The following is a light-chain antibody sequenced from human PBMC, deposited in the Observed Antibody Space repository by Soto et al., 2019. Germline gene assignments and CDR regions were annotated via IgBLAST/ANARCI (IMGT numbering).Light chain of an antibody. CDR1: SSDVGSYNH. V-gene: IGLV2-23*01. Sequence: QSVLTQPASASGSPGQSITISCTGTSSDVGSYNHVSWYQQYPGKAPKLMIYEGSKRPSGVSNRFSGSKSGNTASLTISGLQAEDEADYYCCSYAGSSTWVFGGGTKLTVL. J-gene: IGLJ3*02. CDR2: EGS. CDR3: CSYAGSSTWV.